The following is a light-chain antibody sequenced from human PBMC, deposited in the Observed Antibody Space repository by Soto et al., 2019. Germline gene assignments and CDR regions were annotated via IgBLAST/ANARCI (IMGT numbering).Light chain of an antibody. Sequence: EIVLTQSPSTLSVSPGERATLSCRASQSVSSNLAWYQQKPGQAPRLLIYGASTRATGIPDRFSGSGSGTEFTLTIRSLQSEDFAVYYCQKYNNWPPITFGQGTRREIK. J-gene: IGKJ5*01. V-gene: IGKV3-15*01. CDR1: QSVSSN. CDR3: QKYNNWPPIT. CDR2: GAS.